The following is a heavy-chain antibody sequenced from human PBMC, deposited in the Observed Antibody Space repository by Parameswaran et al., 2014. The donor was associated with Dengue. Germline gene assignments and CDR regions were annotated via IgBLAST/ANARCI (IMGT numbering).Heavy chain of an antibody. Sequence: WVRQAPGQGLEWMGWISAYNGNTNYAQKLQGRVIMTTDTSTSTAYMELRSLRSDDTAVYYCALGPSSYDSRDYWGQGTLVTVSS. D-gene: IGHD3-22*01. V-gene: IGHV1-18*01. CDR3: ALGPSSYDSRDY. J-gene: IGHJ4*02. CDR2: ISAYNGNT.